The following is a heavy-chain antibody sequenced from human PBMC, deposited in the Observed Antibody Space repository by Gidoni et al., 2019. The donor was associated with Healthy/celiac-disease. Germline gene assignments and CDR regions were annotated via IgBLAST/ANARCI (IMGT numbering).Heavy chain of an antibody. CDR1: GYTFTSYY. J-gene: IGHJ4*02. CDR3: ARAHSSGCYDY. V-gene: IGHV1-46*01. CDR2: INPSGGST. D-gene: IGHD6-19*01. Sequence: QVQLVQSGAEVKKPGASVKVSCTASGYTFTSYYMHWVRQAPGQGLEWMGIINPSGGSTSYAQKFQGRVTMTRDTSTSTVYMELSSLRSEDTAVYYCARAHSSGCYDYWGQGTLVTVSS.